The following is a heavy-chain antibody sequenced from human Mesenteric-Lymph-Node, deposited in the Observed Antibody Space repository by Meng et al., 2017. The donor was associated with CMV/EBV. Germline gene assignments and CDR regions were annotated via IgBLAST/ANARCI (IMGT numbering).Heavy chain of an antibody. V-gene: IGHV4-4*02. D-gene: IGHD2-2*01. CDR1: GSSIRSSNW. CDR3: VRVFCGTTSCFYFDF. J-gene: IGHJ4*02. CDR2: IYHGGSA. Sequence: SGSSIRSSNWWSWVRQTPGKRLEWIGEIYHGGSAHYNPSLKSRVTISVDKSKNQFSPNLSSVTAADTAVYHCVRVFCGTTSCFYFDFWGQGTLVTVSS.